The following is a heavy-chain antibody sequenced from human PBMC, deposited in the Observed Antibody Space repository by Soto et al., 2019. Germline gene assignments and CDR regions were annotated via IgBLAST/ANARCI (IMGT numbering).Heavy chain of an antibody. D-gene: IGHD5-12*01. J-gene: IGHJ4*02. CDR1: CGSIISGGYY. CDR3: ARDLRGGYNSFDY. CDR2: IYYSGST. Sequence: SETLSLTCTFSCGSIISGGYYWSWIRQHPGKGLEWIGYIYYSGSTCYNPSLKSRVTISVDTSKNQFSLKLSSVTAADTAVYYCARDLRGGYNSFDYWGQGALVTVSS. V-gene: IGHV4-31*03.